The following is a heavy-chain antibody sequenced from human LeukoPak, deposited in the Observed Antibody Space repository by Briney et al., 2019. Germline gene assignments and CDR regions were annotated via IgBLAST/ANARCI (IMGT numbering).Heavy chain of an antibody. CDR1: GYTFSGYY. V-gene: IGHV1-2*02. CDR3: AAAVAGTLFRAQTDAFDI. CDR2: INPNSGDT. J-gene: IGHJ3*02. Sequence: ASVKVSCKASGYTFSGYYMHWMRQAPGQGLEWMGWINPNSGDTNYAQKFQGRVTMTRDTSITTAYMELSSLRSDDTAVYYCAAAVAGTLFRAQTDAFDIWGQGTMVTVSS. D-gene: IGHD6-19*01.